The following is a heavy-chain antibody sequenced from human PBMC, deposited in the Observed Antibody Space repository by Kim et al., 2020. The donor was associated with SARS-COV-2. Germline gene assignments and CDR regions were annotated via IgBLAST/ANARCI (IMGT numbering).Heavy chain of an antibody. CDR2: IKQDGSEK. D-gene: IGHD3-3*01. V-gene: IGHV3-7*01. Sequence: GGSLRLSCAASGFTFSSYWMSWVRQAPGKGLEWVANIKQDGSEKYYVDSVKGRFTISRDNAKNSLYLQMNSLRAEDTAVYYCARELRITIFGVVINSAFVIWGQGTMVSVSS. CDR1: GFTFSSYW. CDR3: ARELRITIFGVVINSAFVI. J-gene: IGHJ3*02.